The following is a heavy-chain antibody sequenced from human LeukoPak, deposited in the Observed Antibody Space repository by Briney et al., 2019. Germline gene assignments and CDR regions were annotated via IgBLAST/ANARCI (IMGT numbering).Heavy chain of an antibody. CDR1: GFTVSSNS. Sequence: PGGSLRLSCAASGFTVSSNSMSWVRQAPGKGLEWVSVIYSGGSTYYADSVKGRFTISRDNSKNTLYLQMNSLRAEDTAVYYCARAGKSVVAAMDPLSYWGQGTLVTVSS. V-gene: IGHV3-66*01. D-gene: IGHD2-15*01. J-gene: IGHJ4*02. CDR2: IYSGGST. CDR3: ARAGKSVVAAMDPLSY.